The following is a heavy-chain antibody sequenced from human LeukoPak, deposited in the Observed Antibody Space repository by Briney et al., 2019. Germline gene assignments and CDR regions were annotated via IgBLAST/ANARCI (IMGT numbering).Heavy chain of an antibody. CDR1: GGSISSSSYY. Sequence: PSETLSLTCTVSGGSISSSSYYWDWIRQAPGKGLEWVANIKQDGSEKYYVDSVKGRFTISRDNAKNSLYLQMNSLRAEDTAVYYCARVEYGQLWLSPFDYWGQGTLVTVSS. D-gene: IGHD5-18*01. J-gene: IGHJ4*02. CDR2: IKQDGSEK. V-gene: IGHV3-7*01. CDR3: ARVEYGQLWLSPFDY.